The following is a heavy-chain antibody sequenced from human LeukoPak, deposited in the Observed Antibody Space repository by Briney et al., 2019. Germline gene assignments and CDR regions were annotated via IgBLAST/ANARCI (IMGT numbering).Heavy chain of an antibody. V-gene: IGHV1-2*02. J-gene: IGHJ4*02. CDR3: ARDQDSSGWYVWYFDY. CDR2: INPNSGGT. CDR1: GYTFTGYY. D-gene: IGHD6-19*01. Sequence: ASVKVSCKASGYTFTGYYMHWVRQAPGQGLEWMGWINPNSGGTNYGQKFQGRVTMTRDTSISTAYMELSRLRSDDTAVYYCARDQDSSGWYVWYFDYWGQGTLVTVSS.